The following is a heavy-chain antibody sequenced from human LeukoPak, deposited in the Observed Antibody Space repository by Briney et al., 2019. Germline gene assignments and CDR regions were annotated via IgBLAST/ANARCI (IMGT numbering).Heavy chain of an antibody. D-gene: IGHD3-10*01. Sequence: PGGSLRLSCAASGFTFSRNGMTWVRQAPGKGLEWVSAISGSGGNTYYADSVKGRFTISRDNSKNTLYLQMNSLRAEDTAVYYCAKNMVRGVIMSSSFDYWGQGTLVTVSS. CDR2: ISGSGGNT. V-gene: IGHV3-23*01. CDR3: AKNMVRGVIMSSSFDY. CDR1: GFTFSRNG. J-gene: IGHJ4*02.